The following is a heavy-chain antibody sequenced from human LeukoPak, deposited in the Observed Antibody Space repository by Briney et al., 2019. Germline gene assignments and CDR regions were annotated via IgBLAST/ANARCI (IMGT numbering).Heavy chain of an antibody. CDR3: ARGRNYDILTGYYPLHLINNWFDP. Sequence: PSETLSLTCAVYGGSFSGYYWSWIRQPPGKGLEWIGEINHSGSTNYNPSLKSRVTISVDTSKNQFSLKLSSVTAADTAVYYCARGRNYDILTGYYPLHLINNWFDPWGQGTLVTVSS. CDR1: GGSFSGYY. CDR2: INHSGST. V-gene: IGHV4-34*01. J-gene: IGHJ5*02. D-gene: IGHD3-9*01.